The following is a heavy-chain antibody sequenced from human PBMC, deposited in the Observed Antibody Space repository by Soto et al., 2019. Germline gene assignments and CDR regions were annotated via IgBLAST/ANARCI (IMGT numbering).Heavy chain of an antibody. V-gene: IGHV3-21*01. D-gene: IGHD6-6*01. CDR2: ISSSSSYI. CDR1: GFTFSSYS. J-gene: IGHJ6*03. CDR3: DATSSSSQYDYYYYMDV. Sequence: EVQLVESGGGLVKPGGSLRLSCAASGFTFSSYSMNWVRQAPGKGLEWVSSISSSSSYIYYADSVKGRVTISRENAKKSPYLPMNIPRAEYTAVDYCDATSSSSQYDYYYYMDVWGKRTTVTVSS.